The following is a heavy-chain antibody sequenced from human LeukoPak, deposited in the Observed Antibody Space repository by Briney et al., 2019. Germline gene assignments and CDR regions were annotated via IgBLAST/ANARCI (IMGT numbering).Heavy chain of an antibody. V-gene: IGHV4-39*07. J-gene: IGHJ3*02. CDR3: ASTHPSSWYLGAFDI. CDR1: GGSISSSSYY. CDR2: IYYSGST. D-gene: IGHD6-13*01. Sequence: SETLSLTCTVSGGSISSSSYYWGWIRQPPGKGLEWIGSIYYSGSTYYNPSLESRVTISVDTSKNQFSLKLSSVTAADTAVYYCASTHPSSWYLGAFDIWGQGTMVTVSS.